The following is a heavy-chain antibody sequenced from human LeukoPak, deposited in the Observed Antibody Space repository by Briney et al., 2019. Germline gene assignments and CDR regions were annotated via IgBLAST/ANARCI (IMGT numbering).Heavy chain of an antibody. CDR2: LSGFNI. CDR3: VKDVCTSPRCLLYSDS. CDR1: RFAFNNYA. Sequence: GGSLRLSCKTSRFAFNNYAMNWVRQPPGKGLEWVSGLSGFNIYYEDSVNGRFTISRDNSKNVLYLQMNRLRVEDTAVYYCVKDVCTSPRCLLYSDSWGQGALVTVSS. D-gene: IGHD2-2*01. J-gene: IGHJ4*02. V-gene: IGHV3-23*01.